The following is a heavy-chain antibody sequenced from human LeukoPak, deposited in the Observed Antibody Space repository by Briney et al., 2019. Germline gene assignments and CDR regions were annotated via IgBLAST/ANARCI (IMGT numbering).Heavy chain of an antibody. J-gene: IGHJ6*04. Sequence: PGGSLRLSCAASGITFSSYGMHWVRQAPGKGLEWVAVIWYDGSNKYYADSVKGRFTISRDNSKNTLYLQMNSLRAEDTAVYYCAREGIVTRGTHFYYYGMDVWGKGTTVTVSS. CDR1: GITFSSYG. CDR2: IWYDGSNK. CDR3: AREGIVTRGTHFYYYGMDV. V-gene: IGHV3-33*01. D-gene: IGHD2/OR15-2a*01.